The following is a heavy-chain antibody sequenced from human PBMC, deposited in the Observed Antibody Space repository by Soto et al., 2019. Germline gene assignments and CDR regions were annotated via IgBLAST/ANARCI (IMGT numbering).Heavy chain of an antibody. CDR2: IYYSGST. CDR1: GGSIRRYY. V-gene: IGHV4-59*08. J-gene: IGHJ4*02. D-gene: IGHD4-17*01. CDR3: ARLGTTVAPFDY. Sequence: PSETLSLTCTVSGGSIRRYYWSWIRQPPGKGLEWIGNIYYSGSTNYNPSLKSRVTLSVDTSKNQFSLKLSSVTAADTAVYYCARLGTTVAPFDYWGQGTLVTVSS.